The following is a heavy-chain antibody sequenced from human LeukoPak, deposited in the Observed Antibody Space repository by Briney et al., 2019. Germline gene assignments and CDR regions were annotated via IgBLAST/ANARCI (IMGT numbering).Heavy chain of an antibody. CDR2: IYTSGST. Sequence: SETLSLTCTVSGGSISSSSYHWGWIRQPPGKGLEWIGRIYTSGSTNYNPSLKSRVTISVDTSKNQFSLKLSSVTAADTAVYYCARDNTYWYFDLWGRGTLVTVSS. J-gene: IGHJ2*01. CDR1: GGSISSSSYH. CDR3: ARDNTYWYFDL. V-gene: IGHV4-39*07.